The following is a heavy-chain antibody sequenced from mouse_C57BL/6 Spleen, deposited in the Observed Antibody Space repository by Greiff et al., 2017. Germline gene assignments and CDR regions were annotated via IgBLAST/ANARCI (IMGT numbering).Heavy chain of an antibody. V-gene: IGHV1-55*01. D-gene: IGHD1-1*01. Sequence: VQLQQPGAELVKPGASVKMSCKASGYTFTSYWITWVKQRPGQGLEWIGDIYPGSGSTNYNEKVKSKATLTVDTSSSTAYMQLSSLTSEDSAVYYWAREIYYGSSYVDWFAYWGQGTLVTVSA. CDR3: AREIYYGSSYVDWFAY. CDR2: IYPGSGST. CDR1: GYTFTSYW. J-gene: IGHJ3*01.